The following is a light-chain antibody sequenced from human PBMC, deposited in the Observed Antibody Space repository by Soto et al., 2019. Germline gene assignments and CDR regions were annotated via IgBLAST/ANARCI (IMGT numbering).Light chain of an antibody. CDR1: QSVSNY. J-gene: IGKJ5*01. Sequence: EIVLTQSPATLALSPGERGTLSCRASQSVSNYLAWYQQKPGQAPRLLMYDASNRATGIPAKFSGSGSGTDFTLTITSLEPEDFAVYYCQHRSNWPTFGQGTRLEIK. CDR3: QHRSNWPT. V-gene: IGKV3-11*01. CDR2: DAS.